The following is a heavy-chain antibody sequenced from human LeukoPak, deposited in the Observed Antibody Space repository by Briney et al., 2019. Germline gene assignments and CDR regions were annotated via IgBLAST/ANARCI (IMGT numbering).Heavy chain of an antibody. D-gene: IGHD3-10*01. CDR3: ARGDLFYYGSGSYYLGYFDL. V-gene: IGHV4-59*06. CDR1: GGSISSYY. J-gene: IGHJ2*01. CDR2: IYYSGST. Sequence: SETLSLTCTVSGGSISSYYWSWIRQPPGKGLEWIGYIYYSGSTYYNPSLKSRVTISVDTSKNQFSLKLSSVTAADTAVYYCARGDLFYYGSGSYYLGYFDLWGRGTLVTVSS.